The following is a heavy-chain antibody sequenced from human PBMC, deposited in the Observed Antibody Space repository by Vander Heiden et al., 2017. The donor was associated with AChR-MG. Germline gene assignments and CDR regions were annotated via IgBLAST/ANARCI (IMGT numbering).Heavy chain of an antibody. J-gene: IGHJ6*02. Sequence: EVQLLESGGGLAQPGGSLRLSCVAAGFPFSDYAMNWVRQAPGKGLEWVSAISGSGSSTYYGDSVKGRFTISRDNAKKTLYLQMKRLRGEDTAVYYCTKGVRVWSGLDVWGQGTTVPVS. CDR2: ISGSGSST. CDR3: TKGVRVWSGLDV. D-gene: IGHD3-16*01. V-gene: IGHV3-23*01. CDR1: GFPFSDYA.